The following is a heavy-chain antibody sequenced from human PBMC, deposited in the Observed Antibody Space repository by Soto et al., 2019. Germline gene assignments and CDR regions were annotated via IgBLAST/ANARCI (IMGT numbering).Heavy chain of an antibody. Sequence: ASVKVSCKASGYTFTSYGISWVRQAPGQGLEWMGWISAYNGNTNYAQKLQGRVTMTTDTSTSTAYMELRSLRSDDTAVYYCAREFNYYDSSGYGYDAFDIWGQGTMVTVS. CDR2: ISAYNGNT. J-gene: IGHJ3*02. D-gene: IGHD3-22*01. CDR1: GYTFTSYG. V-gene: IGHV1-18*01. CDR3: AREFNYYDSSGYGYDAFDI.